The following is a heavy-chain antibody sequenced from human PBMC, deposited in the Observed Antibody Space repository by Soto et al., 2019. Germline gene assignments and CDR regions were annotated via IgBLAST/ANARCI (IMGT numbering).Heavy chain of an antibody. V-gene: IGHV3-23*01. J-gene: IGHJ3*01. Sequence: EVQLLESGGGLVQPGGSLRLSCAASGFTFSSFAMSWVRQAPGKGLERVSTISGRSGNTYYADSVKGRFTISRDNSNNTLNLQMNSLRGEDTAVYYCAKDRGSGDYGVNAGDFWGHGTMVTVSS. D-gene: IGHD4-17*01. CDR1: GFTFSSFA. CDR2: ISGRSGNT. CDR3: AKDRGSGDYGVNAGDF.